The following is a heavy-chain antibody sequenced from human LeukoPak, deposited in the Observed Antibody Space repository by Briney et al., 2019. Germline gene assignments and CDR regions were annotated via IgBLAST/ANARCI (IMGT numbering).Heavy chain of an antibody. J-gene: IGHJ4*02. CDR3: VRDNWGTLIPGTFDY. CDR1: GFTFSDYA. Sequence: PGGSLRLSCVGSGFTFSDYAMHWVRQAPGGGPEWVAVISHDANKKYYADTVRGRFTISRNNPENTLYLQMSRLRAEDTAMYYCVRDNWGTLIPGTFDYWGQGTLVTVSS. D-gene: IGHD7-27*01. V-gene: IGHV3-30*15. CDR2: ISHDANKK.